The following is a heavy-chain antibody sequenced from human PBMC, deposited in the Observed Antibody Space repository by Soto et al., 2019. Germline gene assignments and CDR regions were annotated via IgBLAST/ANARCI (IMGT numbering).Heavy chain of an antibody. CDR2: ISSTTNYI. CDR1: GFTFTRYS. J-gene: IGHJ4*02. Sequence: VQLVESGGGLVKPGGSLRLSCAASGFTFTRYSMNWVRQAPGKGLEWVSSISSTTNYIYYGDSMKGRFTISRDNAKKSLNLEMNSLRAEDTAVYYCARESEDLTSNFDYWGQGTLVTVSS. V-gene: IGHV3-21*01. CDR3: ARESEDLTSNFDY.